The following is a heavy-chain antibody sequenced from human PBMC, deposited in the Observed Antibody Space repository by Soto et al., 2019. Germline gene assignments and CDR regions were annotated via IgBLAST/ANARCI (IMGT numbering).Heavy chain of an antibody. CDR2: INHSGSA. CDR3: ARAFKGIIENTGWPKPYYYGLDV. Sequence: QVQLQQWGAGLLKPSETLSLTCGVSGASLSGVYRTWIRQTPGRGPEWIGEINHSGSAYYNPALGVRVTISGDPSKTQFSLSLTSVTAADTGRYYGARAFKGIIENTGWPKPYYYGLDVWAQGTAVIVSS. D-gene: IGHD6-19*01. V-gene: IGHV4-34*01. J-gene: IGHJ6*02. CDR1: GASLSGVY.